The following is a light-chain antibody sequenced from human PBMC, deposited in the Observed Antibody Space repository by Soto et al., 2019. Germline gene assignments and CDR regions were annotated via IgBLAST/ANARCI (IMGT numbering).Light chain of an antibody. CDR1: QSISSW. V-gene: IGKV1-5*03. J-gene: IGKJ5*01. CDR3: QQYNSYAIT. CDR2: KAS. Sequence: DNQMTQSPSTLSASVVESVIILCGASQSISSWLAWYQQKPGKAPKLLIYKASSLESGVPSRFSGSGSGTEFTLTISSLQPDDFATYYCQQYNSYAITFGQGTRLEIK.